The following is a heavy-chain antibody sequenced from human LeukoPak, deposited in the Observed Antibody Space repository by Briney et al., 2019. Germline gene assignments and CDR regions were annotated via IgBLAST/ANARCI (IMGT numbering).Heavy chain of an antibody. J-gene: IGHJ5*02. V-gene: IGHV1-18*01. CDR2: ISAYNGNT. D-gene: IGHD6-19*01. Sequence: ASVKVSCKASGYTFTSYGISWVRQAPGQGLEWLGWISAYNGNTNYAQKLQGRVTMTTDTSTSTAYIELRSLRSDDTAVYYCAREGAVAENWFDPWGQGTLVTVSS. CDR3: AREGAVAENWFDP. CDR1: GYTFTSYG.